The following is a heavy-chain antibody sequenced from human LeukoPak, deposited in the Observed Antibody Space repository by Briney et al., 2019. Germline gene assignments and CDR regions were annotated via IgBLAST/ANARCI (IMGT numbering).Heavy chain of an antibody. V-gene: IGHV3-21*04. D-gene: IGHD3-3*01. CDR1: GFTFSSYS. J-gene: IGHJ5*02. Sequence: GSLRLSCAASGFTFSSYSMNWVRQAPGKGLEWVSSISSSSSYIYYADSVKGRFTISRDNAKNSLYLQMSSLRAEDTAVYYCAKESRYYDFWSGYYTENWFDPWGQGTLVTVSS. CDR3: AKESRYYDFWSGYYTENWFDP. CDR2: ISSSSSYI.